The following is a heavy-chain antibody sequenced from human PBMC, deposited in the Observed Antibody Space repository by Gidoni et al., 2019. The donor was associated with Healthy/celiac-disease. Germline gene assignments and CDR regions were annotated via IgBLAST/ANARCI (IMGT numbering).Heavy chain of an antibody. CDR3: ARDRIAAAGADYGMDV. D-gene: IGHD6-13*01. V-gene: IGHV3-33*01. CDR2: IWYDGSNK. Sequence: QVQLVASGGGVVQPGGSLRLSCAASRFTFSSYGMHWVRQAPGKGLEWVAVIWYDGSNKYYADSVKGRFTISRDNSKNTLYLQMNSLRAEDTAVYYCARDRIAAAGADYGMDVWGQGTTVTVSS. J-gene: IGHJ6*02. CDR1: RFTFSSYG.